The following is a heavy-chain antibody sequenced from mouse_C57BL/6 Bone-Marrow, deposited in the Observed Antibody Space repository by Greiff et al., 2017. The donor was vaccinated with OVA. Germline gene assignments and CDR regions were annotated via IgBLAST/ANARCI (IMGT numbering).Heavy chain of an antibody. J-gene: IGHJ2*01. Sequence: EVQRVESGGGLVKPGGSLKLSCAASGFTFSSYAMSWVRQTPENRLEWVATISDGGSYTYYPDNVKGRFTISRDNAKNILYLQMSHLKSEDTAMYYCARDFTTVVATGFDYWGQGTTLAVSS. CDR3: ARDFTTVVATGFDY. D-gene: IGHD1-1*01. CDR1: GFTFSSYA. CDR2: ISDGGSYT. V-gene: IGHV5-4*01.